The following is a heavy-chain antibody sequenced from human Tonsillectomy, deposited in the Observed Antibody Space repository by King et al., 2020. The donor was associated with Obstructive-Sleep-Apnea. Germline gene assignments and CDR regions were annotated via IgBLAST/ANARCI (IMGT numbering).Heavy chain of an antibody. Sequence: VQLVESGGGLVKPGGSLRLSCAASGFTFSTYSMHWVRQAPGKGLEWVSFISSSSSYIYYADSVKGRFTISRDNAKNSLYLQMNSLRAEDTAVYYCAREYYDFLSGSVTYYFYVMDVWGQGTTVTVSS. V-gene: IGHV3-21*01. J-gene: IGHJ6*02. CDR3: AREYYDFLSGSVTYYFYVMDV. D-gene: IGHD3-3*01. CDR1: GFTFSTYS. CDR2: ISSSSSYI.